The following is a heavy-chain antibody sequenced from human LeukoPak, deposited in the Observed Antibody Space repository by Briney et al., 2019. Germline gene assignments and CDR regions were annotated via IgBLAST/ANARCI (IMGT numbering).Heavy chain of an antibody. Sequence: GGSLRLSCTASGFTFSSSAMSWVRQPPGKGLEWVSAISGSGGGTYYADSVKGRFTISRDDSKNTLYLQMNSLRAEDTAVYYCAKQPSALAGTYDYWGQGTLVTVSS. CDR1: GFTFSSSA. D-gene: IGHD6-19*01. V-gene: IGHV3-23*01. CDR2: ISGSGGGT. CDR3: AKQPSALAGTYDY. J-gene: IGHJ4*02.